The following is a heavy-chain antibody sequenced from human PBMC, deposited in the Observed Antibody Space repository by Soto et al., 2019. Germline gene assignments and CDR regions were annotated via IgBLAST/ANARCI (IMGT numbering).Heavy chain of an antibody. CDR1: GNTFTYRY. CDR2: ITPFSGDV. CDR3: ASGGAGSGPFTWELPDH. Sequence: QMQLVQSGAEVKKTGSSVTVSCKALGNTFTYRYLHWVRQAPGQALEWMGWITPFSGDVHYAQKFQERVPITRDRSINKAYMQMSSLRSEDTAMYFCASGGAGSGPFTWELPDHWGQGTLVTVSS. J-gene: IGHJ4*02. D-gene: IGHD1-26*01. V-gene: IGHV1-45*02.